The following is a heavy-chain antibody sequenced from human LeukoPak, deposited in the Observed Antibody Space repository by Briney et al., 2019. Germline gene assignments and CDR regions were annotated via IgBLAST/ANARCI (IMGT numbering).Heavy chain of an antibody. D-gene: IGHD3-10*01. CDR3: ARGRTYYYGSGRVGWFDP. V-gene: IGHV4-39*07. Sequence: SETLSLTCTVSGGSISSSSYYWGWIRQPPGKGLGWIGSIYYSGSTYYNPSLKSRVTISVDTSKNQFSLKLSSVTAADTAVYYCARGRTYYYGSGRVGWFDPWGQGTLVTVSS. CDR1: GGSISSSSYY. CDR2: IYYSGST. J-gene: IGHJ5*02.